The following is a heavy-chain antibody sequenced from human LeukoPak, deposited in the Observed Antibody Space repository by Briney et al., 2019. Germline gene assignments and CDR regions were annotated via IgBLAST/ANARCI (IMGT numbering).Heavy chain of an antibody. V-gene: IGHV3-9*03. CDR2: ISWNSGSI. J-gene: IGHJ4*02. Sequence: PGGSLRLSCAASGFTFSSYSMNWVRQAPGKGLEWVSGISWNSGSIGYADSVKGRFTISRDNAKNSLYLQMNSLRAEDMALYYRAKAAVAGTWFDYWGQGTLVTVSS. D-gene: IGHD6-19*01. CDR1: GFTFSSYS. CDR3: AKAAVAGTWFDY.